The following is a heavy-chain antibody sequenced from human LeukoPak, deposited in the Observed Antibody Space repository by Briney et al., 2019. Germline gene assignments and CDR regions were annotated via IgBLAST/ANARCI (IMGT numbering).Heavy chain of an antibody. Sequence: PGGSLRLSCVASGFNFDAYYVNWIRQTPGKGLEWIAYISSSGNTKWYADSVKGRLAISRDDAKRSLYLEMNSLRVEDTGVYFCARHVGGLDYWGPGTKVIVSS. J-gene: IGHJ4*02. V-gene: IGHV3-11*01. D-gene: IGHD1-26*01. CDR3: ARHVGGLDY. CDR2: ISSSGNTK. CDR1: GFNFDAYY.